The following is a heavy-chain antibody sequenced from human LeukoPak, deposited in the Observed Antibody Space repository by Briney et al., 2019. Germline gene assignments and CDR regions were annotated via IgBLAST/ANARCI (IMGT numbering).Heavy chain of an antibody. CDR2: ISWNSGSI. CDR1: GFTFDDYT. V-gene: IGHV3-9*01. CDR3: AKDYSSGWFRWFDP. D-gene: IGHD6-19*01. Sequence: GGSLRLSCAASGFTFDDYTMHWVRQAPGKGLEWVSGISWNSGSIGYADSVKGRFTISRDNAKNSLYLQMNSLRAEDRALYYCAKDYSSGWFRWFDPWGQGTLVTVSS. J-gene: IGHJ5*02.